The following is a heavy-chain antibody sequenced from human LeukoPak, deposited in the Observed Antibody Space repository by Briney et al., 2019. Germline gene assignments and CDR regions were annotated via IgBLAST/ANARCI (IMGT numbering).Heavy chain of an antibody. V-gene: IGHV1-18*01. D-gene: IGHD3-22*01. Sequence: GASVQVSCKASGYTFTSYGISWVRQAPGQGLDWMGWIRAYNGNTNSAQKLQGRVSMTTDTSTNTAYMELRSLRSDDTAVYYCARGSSSGYYAEFDYWGQGTLVTVSS. CDR3: ARGSSSGYYAEFDY. J-gene: IGHJ4*02. CDR2: IRAYNGNT. CDR1: GYTFTSYG.